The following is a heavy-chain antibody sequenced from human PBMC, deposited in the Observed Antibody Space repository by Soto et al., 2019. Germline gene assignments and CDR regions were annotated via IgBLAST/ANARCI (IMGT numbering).Heavy chain of an antibody. CDR1: GFTVSGSA. V-gene: IGHV3-73*01. CDR3: TRHLGELSFPRAFDI. J-gene: IGHJ3*02. D-gene: IGHD3-16*02. CDR2: IRSKTNSYAT. Sequence: EVQLVESGGGLVQPGGSLKLSCAASGFTVSGSAVHWVRQASGKGLEWVGRIRSKTNSYATAYAASVKGRFTISRDDSKNTAYLQMNSLKTEDTAVYYCTRHLGELSFPRAFDIWGQGTMVTVSS.